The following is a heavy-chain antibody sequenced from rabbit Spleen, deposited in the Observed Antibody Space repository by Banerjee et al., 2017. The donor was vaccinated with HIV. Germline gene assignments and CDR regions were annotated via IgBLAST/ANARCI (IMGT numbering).Heavy chain of an antibody. Sequence: QELLTETGGGLVQPGGSLPLSCKASGIDFSKYYISWVRQAPGKGLEWIGFIYAARSNTDYASWVNGRFSISSDTAPSTVDLKMTSLTAADTATYFCARAIGPWLGLTRLDLWGQGTLVTVS. D-gene: IGHD4-1*01. CDR2: IYAARSNT. CDR3: ARAIGPWLGLTRLDL. J-gene: IGHJ3*01. CDR1: GIDFSKYY. V-gene: IGHV1S43*01.